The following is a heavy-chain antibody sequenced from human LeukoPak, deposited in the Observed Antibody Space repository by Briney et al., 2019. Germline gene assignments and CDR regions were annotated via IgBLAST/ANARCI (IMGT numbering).Heavy chain of an antibody. V-gene: IGHV3-74*01. J-gene: IGHJ4*02. D-gene: IGHD2-15*01. Sequence: GGSLRLSCAASGFTFSSYWMHWVRHAPGKGLVWVSRIKSDGSITTYADSVKGRFTISRDNSKNTLYLQMNSLRAEDTAVYYCARDVDYSFDYWGQGTLVTVSS. CDR2: IKSDGSIT. CDR3: ARDVDYSFDY. CDR1: GFTFSSYW.